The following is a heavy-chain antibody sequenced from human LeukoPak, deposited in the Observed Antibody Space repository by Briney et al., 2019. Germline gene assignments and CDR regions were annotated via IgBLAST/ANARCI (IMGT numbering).Heavy chain of an antibody. J-gene: IGHJ4*02. CDR1: GFTFSSYG. V-gene: IGHV3-30*18. CDR3: AKDQRQQQLTLDY. CDR2: ISYDGSNK. Sequence: GGSLRLSCAASGFTFSSYGMHWVRQAPGKGLEWVAVISYDGSNKYYADSVKGRFTISRDNSKNTLYLQMNSLRAEDTAVYYCAKDQRQQQLTLDYWGQGTLVTVSS. D-gene: IGHD6-13*01.